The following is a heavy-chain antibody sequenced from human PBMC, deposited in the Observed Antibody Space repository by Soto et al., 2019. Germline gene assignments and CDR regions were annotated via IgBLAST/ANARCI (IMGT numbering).Heavy chain of an antibody. V-gene: IGHV5-51*01. Sequence: EYLKISCKGSGYNFTTFWIGWVRQMPGKGLEWMGIIYPGDSETKYSPDFEGQVTISADRSTNTAYLQWRSLRASDTAMYYCARLGFPGAIYFDSWGLGTLVTVSS. CDR3: ARLGFPGAIYFDS. CDR1: GYNFTTFW. J-gene: IGHJ4*02. CDR2: IYPGDSET.